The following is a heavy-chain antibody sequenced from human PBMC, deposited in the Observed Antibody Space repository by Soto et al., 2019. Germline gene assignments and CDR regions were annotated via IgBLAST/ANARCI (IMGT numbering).Heavy chain of an antibody. J-gene: IGHJ4*02. CDR2: ISAYNGNT. D-gene: IGHD6-19*01. V-gene: IGHV1-18*01. Sequence: ASVKVSCKASGYTFTSYVISWVRHAPGQGLEWMGWISAYNGNTNYAQKLQGRVTMTTDTSTSTAYMELSRLRSDDTAVYYCARGHSSGWYREGFDYWGQGTLVTVSS. CDR3: ARGHSSGWYREGFDY. CDR1: GYTFTSYV.